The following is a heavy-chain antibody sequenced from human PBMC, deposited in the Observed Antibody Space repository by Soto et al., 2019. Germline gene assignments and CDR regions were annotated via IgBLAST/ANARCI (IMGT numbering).Heavy chain of an antibody. D-gene: IGHD6-6*01. J-gene: IGHJ4*02. Sequence: EVQLVESGGGLVQPGESLRLSCAASGFTVSSNYMSWVRQAPGKGLEWVSVIYSGGSTYYADSVKGRFTISRDNSKNTLYLQMNSLRAEDTAVYYCARFSGYSSSAGYYFDYWGQGTLVTVSS. V-gene: IGHV3-53*01. CDR3: ARFSGYSSSAGYYFDY. CDR1: GFTVSSNY. CDR2: IYSGGST.